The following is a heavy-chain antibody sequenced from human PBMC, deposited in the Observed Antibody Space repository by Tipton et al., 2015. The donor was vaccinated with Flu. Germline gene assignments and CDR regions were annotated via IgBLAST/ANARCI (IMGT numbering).Heavy chain of an antibody. Sequence: QLVQSGGGLVQPGGSLRLSCAASGFTVSSNYMSWVRQAPGKGLEWVSVIYSDGSTYYIDSVKGRFTISRDNSKNMLSLEMNSLRAEDTAVYYCARGQGANPWGQGTLVTVSS. V-gene: IGHV3-53*01. CDR1: GFTVSSNY. CDR2: IYSDGST. CDR3: ARGQGANP. J-gene: IGHJ5*02.